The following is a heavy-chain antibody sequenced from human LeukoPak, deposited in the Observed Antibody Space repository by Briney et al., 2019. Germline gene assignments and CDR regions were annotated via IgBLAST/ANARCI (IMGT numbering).Heavy chain of an antibody. J-gene: IGHJ3*02. D-gene: IGHD3-3*01. Sequence: ASVKVSCKASGYTFTGYYMHWVRQAPGQGLEWMGIINPSGGSTSYAQKFQGRVTMTRDTSTSTVYMELSSLRSEDTAVYYCARASGYDFWSGTNAFDIWGQGTMVTVSS. V-gene: IGHV1-46*01. CDR2: INPSGGST. CDR3: ARASGYDFWSGTNAFDI. CDR1: GYTFTGYY.